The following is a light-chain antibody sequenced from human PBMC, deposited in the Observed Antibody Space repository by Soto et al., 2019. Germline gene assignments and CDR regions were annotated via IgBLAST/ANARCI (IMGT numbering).Light chain of an antibody. CDR3: QQYETFSGT. J-gene: IGKJ1*01. CDR2: EAS. CDR1: QTVSSS. V-gene: IGKV3-11*01. Sequence: EIVLTQSPATLSLSAGERATLSCRASQTVSSSLAWYQQKPGQAPRLLIYEASNRATGIPARFSGSGSGADFTLTIASLQPDDFATYYCQQYETFSGTFGPGTKVDIK.